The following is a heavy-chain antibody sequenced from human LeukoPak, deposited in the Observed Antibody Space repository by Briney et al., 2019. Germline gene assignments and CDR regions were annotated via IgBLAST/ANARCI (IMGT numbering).Heavy chain of an antibody. CDR1: GGTCSSYA. CDR3: ARGVGATTPPFFDI. D-gene: IGHD1-26*01. CDR2: IIPIFGTA. V-gene: IGHV1-69*13. Sequence: ASVKVSCKASGGTCSSYAISWVRQAPGQGLEWMGGIIPIFGTANYAQKFQGRVTITADESTSTAYMELSSLRSEDTAVYYCARGVGATTPPFFDIWGQGTMVTVSS. J-gene: IGHJ3*02.